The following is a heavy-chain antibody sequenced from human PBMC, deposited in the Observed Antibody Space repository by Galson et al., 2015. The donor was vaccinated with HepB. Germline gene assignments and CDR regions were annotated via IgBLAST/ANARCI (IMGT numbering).Heavy chain of an antibody. J-gene: IGHJ4*02. CDR3: AKDNVWGYFGAGRPRRFDS. Sequence: SLRLSCAASGFPFSSYAMNWVRQAPGKGLEWVSALSGDGITTYYADSVKGRFTISRDNSKKTLSLQMSSLRVEDTAVYFCAKDNVWGYFGAGRPRRFDSWGQGALVTVSS. D-gene: IGHD3-10*01. CDR2: LSGDGITT. V-gene: IGHV3-23*01. CDR1: GFPFSSYA.